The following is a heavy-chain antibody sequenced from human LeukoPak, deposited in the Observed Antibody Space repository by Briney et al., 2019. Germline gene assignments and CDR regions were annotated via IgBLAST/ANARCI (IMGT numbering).Heavy chain of an antibody. V-gene: IGHV3-48*01. CDR1: GFTFSSYS. Sequence: GGSLRLSCAASGFTFSSYSMNWVRQAPGKGLEWVSYISSSSSTIYCADSVKGRFTISRDNAKNSLYLQMNSLRAEDTAVYYCARRAGGYSHPYDYWGQGTLVTVSS. CDR2: ISSSSSTI. J-gene: IGHJ4*02. D-gene: IGHD4-23*01. CDR3: ARRAGGYSHPYDY.